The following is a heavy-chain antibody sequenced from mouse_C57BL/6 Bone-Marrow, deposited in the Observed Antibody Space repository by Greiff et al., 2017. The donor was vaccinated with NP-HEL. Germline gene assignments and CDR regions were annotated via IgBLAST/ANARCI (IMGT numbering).Heavy chain of an antibody. J-gene: IGHJ4*01. D-gene: IGHD2-2*01. CDR1: GYTFTSYW. CDR2: IDPSDSYT. V-gene: IGHV1-69*01. CDR3: ARYGGYRPLYYAMDY. Sequence: QVQLQQPGAELVMPGASVKLSCKASGYTFTSYWMHWVKQRPGQGLEWIGEIDPSDSYTNYNQKFKGKSTLTVDKSSSTAYMQLSSLTSEDSEVYYCARYGGYRPLYYAMDYWGQGTSVTVSS.